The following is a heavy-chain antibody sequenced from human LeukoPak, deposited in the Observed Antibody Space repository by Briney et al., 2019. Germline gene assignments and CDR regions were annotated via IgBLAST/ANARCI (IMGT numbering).Heavy chain of an antibody. D-gene: IGHD3-10*01. CDR3: ARGVLEITMVRGVRYWYFDL. Sequence: ASVKVSCKASGYIFTGYYMHWVRQAPGQRLEWMGWINPNSGGTDYAQKFQGRVTMTRDTSISAAYMDLSRLRSDDTAVYYCARGVLEITMVRGVRYWYFDLWGRGTLVTVSS. CDR1: GYIFTGYY. CDR2: INPNSGGT. J-gene: IGHJ2*01. V-gene: IGHV1-2*02.